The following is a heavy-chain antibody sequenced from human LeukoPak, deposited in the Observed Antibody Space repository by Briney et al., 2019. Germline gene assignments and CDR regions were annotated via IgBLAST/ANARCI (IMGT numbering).Heavy chain of an antibody. J-gene: IGHJ4*02. CDR3: ASREGVRVGYFDY. CDR1: GGSISSGVYY. Sequence: SQTLSLTCTVSGGSISSGVYYWSWIRQHPGKGLEWIGYIYYSGSTYYNPSLKSRVTISVDTSKNQFSLKLSSVTAADTAVYYCASREGVRVGYFDYWGQGTLVTVSS. CDR2: IYYSGST. V-gene: IGHV4-31*03. D-gene: IGHD3-10*01.